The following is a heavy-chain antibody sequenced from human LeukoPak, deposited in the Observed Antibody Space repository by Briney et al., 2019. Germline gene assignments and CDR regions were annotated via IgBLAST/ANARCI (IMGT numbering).Heavy chain of an antibody. J-gene: IGHJ4*02. Sequence: GASVKVSCKASGYTFTSYGISWVRQAPGQGLEWMGWSSAYNGNTNYAQKLQGRVTMTTDTSTSTAYMELRSLRSDDTAVYYCARDVGPLVVVAGPFDYWGQGTLVTVSS. CDR1: GYTFTSYG. CDR3: ARDVGPLVVVAGPFDY. D-gene: IGHD2-15*01. CDR2: SSAYNGNT. V-gene: IGHV1-18*01.